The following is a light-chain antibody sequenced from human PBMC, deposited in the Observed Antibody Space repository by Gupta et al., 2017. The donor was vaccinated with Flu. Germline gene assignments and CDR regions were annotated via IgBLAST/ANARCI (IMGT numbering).Light chain of an antibody. CDR1: SSDVGRYNF. Sequence: VTISWTGASSDVGRYNFVPWYQEHPDKAPKLIIYEVTKRPSGVPDRFSGSKSGNTASLTVSGLQAEDEADYYCSSYAGGNTFVFGTGTRVTVL. J-gene: IGLJ1*01. V-gene: IGLV2-8*01. CDR3: SSYAGGNTFV. CDR2: EVT.